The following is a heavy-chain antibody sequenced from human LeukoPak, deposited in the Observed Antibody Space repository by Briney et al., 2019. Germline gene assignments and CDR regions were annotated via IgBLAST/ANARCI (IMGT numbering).Heavy chain of an antibody. J-gene: IGHJ3*02. CDR3: ARDSSSGAFDI. Sequence: GGSLRLSCEASGFTLSAYAMNWVRQAPGKGLEWVSSISSSSSYIYYADSVKGRFTISRDNAKNSLYLQMNSLRAEDTAVYYCARDSSSGAFDIWGQGTMVTVSS. CDR2: ISSSSSYI. CDR1: GFTLSAYA. D-gene: IGHD6-13*01. V-gene: IGHV3-21*01.